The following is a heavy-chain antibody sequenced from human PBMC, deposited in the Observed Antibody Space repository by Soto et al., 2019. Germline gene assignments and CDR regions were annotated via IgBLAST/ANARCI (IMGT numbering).Heavy chain of an antibody. CDR3: TRDNPRTSFDL. Sequence: GGSLRLSCAASGFIFRSYSMAWVRQAPGKGLEWLSYITSSSAYIYYADSVRGRFTISRDNAQNSVYLHVNNLRAEDTAVYYCTRDNPRTSFDLWGQGTLVTVSS. CDR2: ITSSSAYI. J-gene: IGHJ4*02. CDR1: GFIFRSYS. V-gene: IGHV3-21*06.